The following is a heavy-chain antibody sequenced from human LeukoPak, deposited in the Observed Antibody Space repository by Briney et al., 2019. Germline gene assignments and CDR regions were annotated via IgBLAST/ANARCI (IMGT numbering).Heavy chain of an antibody. D-gene: IGHD6-13*01. CDR3: ATNPSIAAAGRFDY. CDR2: ISSSSSTI. CDR1: GFTFGDYA. V-gene: IGHV3-48*01. Sequence: GGSLRLSCTVSGFTFGDYAMNWVRQAPGKGLEWVSYISSSSSTIYYADSVKGRFTISRDNAKNSLYLQMNSLRAEDTAVYYCATNPSIAAAGRFDYWGQGTLVTVSS. J-gene: IGHJ4*02.